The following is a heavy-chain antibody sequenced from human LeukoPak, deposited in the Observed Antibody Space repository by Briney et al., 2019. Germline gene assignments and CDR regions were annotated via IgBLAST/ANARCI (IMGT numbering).Heavy chain of an antibody. Sequence: GGSLRLSCAASGFTFSSYWMSWVRQAPGKGLEWVANIKQDGSEKYYVDSVKGRFTISRDNAKNSLYLQMNSLRAEDTALYYCARDLGDDYGDYSDYWGQGTLVTVSS. J-gene: IGHJ4*02. CDR2: IKQDGSEK. CDR1: GFTFSSYW. V-gene: IGHV3-7*03. CDR3: ARDLGDDYGDYSDY. D-gene: IGHD4-17*01.